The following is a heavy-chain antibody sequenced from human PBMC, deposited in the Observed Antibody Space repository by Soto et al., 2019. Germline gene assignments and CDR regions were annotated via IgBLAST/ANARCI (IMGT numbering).Heavy chain of an antibody. V-gene: IGHV3-21*01. J-gene: IGHJ4*02. CDR1: GFTFTTYS. CDR2: ISSSGSYI. Sequence: EVQLVESGGGLVKPGGSLRLSCAASGFTFTTYSMTWVRQAPGKGLEWVSSISSSGSYIYYADSVKGRFTISRDNARNSLYLQMNSLRPEDMAVYDCASSADVFLWFGVPGVLDDCGQGTLVTGS. D-gene: IGHD3-10*01. CDR3: ASSADVFLWFGVPGVLDD.